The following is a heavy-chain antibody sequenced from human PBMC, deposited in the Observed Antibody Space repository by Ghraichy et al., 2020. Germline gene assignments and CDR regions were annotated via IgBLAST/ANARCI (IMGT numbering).Heavy chain of an antibody. Sequence: ASVKVSCKASGYTFTSYDINWVRQATGQGLEWMGWMNPNSGNTGYAQKFQGRVTMTRNTSISTAYMELSSLRSEDTAVYYCARGDLERTTDPFDYWGQGTLVTVSS. D-gene: IGHD1-1*01. CDR3: ARGDLERTTDPFDY. J-gene: IGHJ4*02. CDR2: MNPNSGNT. V-gene: IGHV1-8*01. CDR1: GYTFTSYD.